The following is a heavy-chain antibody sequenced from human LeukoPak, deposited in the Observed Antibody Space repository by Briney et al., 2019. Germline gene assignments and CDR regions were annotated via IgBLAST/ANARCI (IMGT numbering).Heavy chain of an antibody. CDR2: IIPILGIE. J-gene: IGHJ4*02. D-gene: IGHD5-18*01. CDR1: GGTFSSYA. V-gene: IGHV1-69*04. Sequence: GASVKVSCKASGGTFSSYAISWVRPAPGQGLEWMGRIIPILGIENYAQKFQGRVTITADKSTSTAYMELSSLRSEDTAVYYCARVDTAMVIDYWGQGTLVTVS. CDR3: ARVDTAMVIDY.